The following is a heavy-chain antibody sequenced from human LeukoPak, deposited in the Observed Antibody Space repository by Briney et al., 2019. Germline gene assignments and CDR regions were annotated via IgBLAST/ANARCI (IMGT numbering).Heavy chain of an antibody. J-gene: IGHJ3*02. V-gene: IGHV4-31*03. CDR2: IYYSGST. Sequence: SQTLSLTCTVSGGSISSGGYYWSWIRQHPGKGLEWIGYIYYSGSTYYNPSLKSRVTISVDTSKNQFSLKLSSVTAADTAVYYCARSTFEGIVGATRGAFDIWGQGTMVTVSS. D-gene: IGHD1-26*01. CDR1: GGSISSGGYY. CDR3: ARSTFEGIVGATRGAFDI.